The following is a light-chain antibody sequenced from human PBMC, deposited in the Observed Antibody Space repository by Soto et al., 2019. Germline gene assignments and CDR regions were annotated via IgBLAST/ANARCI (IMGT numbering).Light chain of an antibody. CDR1: MRDVGAYNL. CDR2: EVR. V-gene: IGLV2-14*01. J-gene: IGLJ1*01. CDR3: LSYSSSTSPYV. Sequence: QSALTQPASVSGSPGQSITISCAGTMRDVGAYNLVSWYQQHPGRAPQLIIYEVRNRPSGISFRFSGSKSGNTASLTISGLQAEDEADYYCLSYSSSTSPYVLGTATKLTVL.